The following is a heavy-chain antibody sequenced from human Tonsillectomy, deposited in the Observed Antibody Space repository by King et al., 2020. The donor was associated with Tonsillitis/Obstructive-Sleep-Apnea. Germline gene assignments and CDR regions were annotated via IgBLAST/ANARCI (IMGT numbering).Heavy chain of an antibody. V-gene: IGHV4-59*01. Sequence: VQLQESGPGLVKPSETLFLTCTVSGGSISSYYWSWIRQPPGKGLEWIGYIYYSGSTNYNPSLKSRVTISVDTSKNQFSLKLSSVTAADTAVYYCARHYYGSGSYQRYFDYWGQGTLVTVSS. J-gene: IGHJ4*02. CDR1: GGSISSYY. CDR3: ARHYYGSGSYQRYFDY. D-gene: IGHD3-10*01. CDR2: IYYSGST.